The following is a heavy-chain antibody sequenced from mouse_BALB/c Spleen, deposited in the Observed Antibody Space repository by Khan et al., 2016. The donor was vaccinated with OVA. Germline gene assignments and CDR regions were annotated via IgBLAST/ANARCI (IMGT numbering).Heavy chain of an antibody. CDR1: GDSITSGY. D-gene: IGHD2-14*01. CDR2: ISSSDST. V-gene: IGHV3-8*02. CDR3: ARWNYRYDGYFDY. Sequence: EVQLQESGPSLVKPSQTLSLTCSVTGDSITSGYWNWIRKFPGNNLEYMGYISSSDSTFYNPSLNSRISITRDTSKNQYYLQLNSVTTEDTATYYCARWNYRYDGYFDYWGQGTTLTVSS. J-gene: IGHJ2*01.